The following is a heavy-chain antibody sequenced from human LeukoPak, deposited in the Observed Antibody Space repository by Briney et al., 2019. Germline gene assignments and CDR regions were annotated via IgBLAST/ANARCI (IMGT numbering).Heavy chain of an antibody. D-gene: IGHD4-23*01. J-gene: IGHJ4*02. CDR2: MNSDASST. CDR3: ARGPDYGGPL. Sequence: GGSLRLSCVASGFTFTNYWMHWVRQAPGKGLVWVARMNSDASSTTYADSVKGRFTISRDNAKKTLYLQMNSLRAEDTAVYYCARGPDYGGPLRGQGTLVTVSP. V-gene: IGHV3-74*01. CDR1: GFTFTNYW.